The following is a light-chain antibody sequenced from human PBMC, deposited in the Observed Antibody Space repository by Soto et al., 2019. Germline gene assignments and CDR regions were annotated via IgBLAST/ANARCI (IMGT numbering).Light chain of an antibody. CDR3: AAWDDSLNGLV. CDR2: SNS. J-gene: IGLJ3*02. V-gene: IGLV1-44*01. CDR1: SSNIGRYT. Sequence: QAVVTQPPSASGTPGQRVAMSCSGSSSNIGRYTVHWYQQLPGTAPKLLIYSNSHRPSGVPDRFSGSKSGTSASLAISGLQSEDEADYYCAAWDDSLNGLVFGGGTKLTVL.